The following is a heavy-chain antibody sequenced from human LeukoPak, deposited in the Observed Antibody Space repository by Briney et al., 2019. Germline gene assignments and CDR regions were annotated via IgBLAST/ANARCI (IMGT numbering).Heavy chain of an antibody. J-gene: IGHJ4*02. CDR1: GGTFSSYA. CDR3: ARPRSSTSPQYYYFDY. Sequence: ASVKVSCKASGGTFSSYAISWVRQAPGQGLEWMGGIIPIFGTANYAQKFQGRVTITADESTSTDYMELSSLRSEDTAVYYCARPRSSTSPQYYYFDYWGQGTLVTVSS. D-gene: IGHD2-2*01. CDR2: IIPIFGTA. V-gene: IGHV1-69*13.